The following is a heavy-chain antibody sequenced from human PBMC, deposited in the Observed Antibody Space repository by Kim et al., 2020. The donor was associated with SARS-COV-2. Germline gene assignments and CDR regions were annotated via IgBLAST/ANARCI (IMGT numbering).Heavy chain of an antibody. J-gene: IGHJ4*01. V-gene: IGHV3-9*01. CDR2: ISWNSGSI. CDR1: GFTFDDYA. Sequence: GGSLRLSCAASGFTFDDYAMHWVRQAPGKGLEWVSGISWNSGSIGYADSVKGRFTISRDNAKNSLYLQMNSLRAEDTALYYCAKGLTFGGVIVPFDYWG. CDR3: AKGLTFGGVIVPFDY. D-gene: IGHD3-16*02.